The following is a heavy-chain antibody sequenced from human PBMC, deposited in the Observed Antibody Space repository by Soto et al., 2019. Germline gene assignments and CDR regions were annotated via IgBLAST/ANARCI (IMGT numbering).Heavy chain of an antibody. CDR2: IIPIFGTA. J-gene: IGHJ6*02. CDR1: GGTFSSYA. V-gene: IGHV1-69*13. D-gene: IGHD3-3*01. CDR3: ARDRSSGFWSGYGRSYGMDV. Sequence: SVKVSCKASGGTFSSYAISWVRQAPGQGLEWMGGIIPIFGTANYAQKFQGRVTITADESTSTAYMELSSLRSEDTAVYYCARDRSSGFWSGYGRSYGMDVWGQGTTVTVSS.